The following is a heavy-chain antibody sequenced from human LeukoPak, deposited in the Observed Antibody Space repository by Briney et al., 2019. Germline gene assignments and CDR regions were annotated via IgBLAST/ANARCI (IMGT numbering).Heavy chain of an antibody. CDR3: AKGPNGGYCGGDCYSGPLDY. Sequence: PGRSLRLSCAASGFTFDDYAMHWVRQAPGKGLEWVSGISWNSGSIGYADSVKGRFTISRDNAKNSLYLQMNSLRAEDTALYYCAKGPNGGYCGGDCYSGPLDYWGQGTLVTVSS. CDR1: GFTFDDYA. J-gene: IGHJ4*02. V-gene: IGHV3-9*01. D-gene: IGHD2-21*02. CDR2: ISWNSGSI.